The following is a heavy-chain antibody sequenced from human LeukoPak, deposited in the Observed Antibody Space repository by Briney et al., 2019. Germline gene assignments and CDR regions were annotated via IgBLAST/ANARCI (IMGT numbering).Heavy chain of an antibody. D-gene: IGHD5-18*01. CDR1: GFSLSTSGMC. Sequence: SGPALVKPTQTLTLTCTFSGFSLSTSGMCVSWIRQPPGKALEWLARIDWDDDKYYSTSLKTRLTISKDTSKNQVVLTMTNMDPVDTATYYCARTAVDTAPLYYQFDAFDIWGQGTMVTVSS. V-gene: IGHV2-70*11. CDR2: IDWDDDK. J-gene: IGHJ3*02. CDR3: ARTAVDTAPLYYQFDAFDI.